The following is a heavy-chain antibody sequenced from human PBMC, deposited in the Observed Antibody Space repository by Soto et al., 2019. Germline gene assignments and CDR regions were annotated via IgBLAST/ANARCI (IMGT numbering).Heavy chain of an antibody. D-gene: IGHD1-1*01. J-gene: IGHJ6*02. CDR1: GYSFPSYY. Sequence: PGESLKISCKGSGYSFPSYYIAWVRQMPGKGLEWMGIFYPGDSDTKYSPSFRGQVTMSADKSISTAYLQWNSLKASDTAIYYCARRGPFGTQYYYTMDVWGQGTTVTVSS. V-gene: IGHV5-51*01. CDR3: ARRGPFGTQYYYTMDV. CDR2: FYPGDSDT.